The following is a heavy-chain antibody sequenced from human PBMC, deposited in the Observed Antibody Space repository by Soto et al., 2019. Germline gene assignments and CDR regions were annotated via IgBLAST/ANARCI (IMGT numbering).Heavy chain of an antibody. CDR1: GGSISSSSYY. J-gene: IGHJ6*02. CDR3: ASQGVWGDYYYGMDV. D-gene: IGHD3-10*02. Sequence: PSETLSLTCTVSGGSISSSSYYWGWIRQPPGKGLEWVGSIYYSGSTYYNPSLKSRVTISVDTSKNQFSLKLSSVTAADTAVYYCASQGVWGDYYYGMDVWGQGTTVT. CDR2: IYYSGST. V-gene: IGHV4-39*01.